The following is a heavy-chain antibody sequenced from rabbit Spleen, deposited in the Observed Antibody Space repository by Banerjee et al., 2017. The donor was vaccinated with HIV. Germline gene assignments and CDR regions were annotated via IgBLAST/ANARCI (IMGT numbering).Heavy chain of an antibody. CDR3: ARDDGSYDYIDGYFNL. V-gene: IGHV1S45*01. J-gene: IGHJ4*01. D-gene: IGHD6-1*01. Sequence: QEQLVESGGGLVQPEGSLTLTCKASGFSFSDRDVMCWVRQAPGKGLEWIACINAATGKPVYATWAKGRFTISRTSSTTVTLQLTSLTAADTATYFCARDDGSYDYIDGYFNLWGPGTLVTVS. CDR1: GFSFSDRDV. CDR2: INAATGKP.